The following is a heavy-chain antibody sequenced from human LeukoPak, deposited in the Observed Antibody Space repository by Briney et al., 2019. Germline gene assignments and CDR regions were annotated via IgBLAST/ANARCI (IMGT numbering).Heavy chain of an antibody. CDR1: GFTFRNYA. Sequence: GGSLRLSCAPSGFTFRNYAMSWVRQAPGKGLEWVSAINSAGGGTHYAASVKGRFTISRDNAKNTVFLQMISLRAEDTAVYDCARPLRGWYDFDYGGQGTLVTVTS. J-gene: IGHJ4*02. D-gene: IGHD6-19*01. CDR3: ARPLRGWYDFDY. CDR2: INSAGGGT. V-gene: IGHV3-23*01.